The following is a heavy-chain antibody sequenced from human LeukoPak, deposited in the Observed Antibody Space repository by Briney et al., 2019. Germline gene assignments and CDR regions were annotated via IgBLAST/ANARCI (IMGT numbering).Heavy chain of an antibody. Sequence: ASVKVSFKASGYTFTSYYVQWVRQAPGQGLELMGIINPTSGDTNYAQNFQGRVTMTRDMSTSTVYMELSSLRSEDTAVYYCARYGFSSVWQGGWHAFDIWGLGTMVTVSS. CDR2: INPTSGDT. CDR3: ARYGFSSVWQGGWHAFDI. V-gene: IGHV1-46*01. D-gene: IGHD6-25*01. CDR1: GYTFTSYY. J-gene: IGHJ3*02.